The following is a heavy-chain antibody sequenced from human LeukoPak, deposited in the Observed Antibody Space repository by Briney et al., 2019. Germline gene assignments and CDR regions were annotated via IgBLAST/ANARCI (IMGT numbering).Heavy chain of an antibody. V-gene: IGHV3-30*04. Sequence: GRSLRLSCAASGFTFSSYAMHWVRQAPGKGLEWVAVISYDGSNKYYADSVKGRFTISRDNSKNTLYLQMNSLRAEDTAVYYCAKSRTYCGGDCPYNWYFDLWGRGTLVTVSS. D-gene: IGHD2-21*02. J-gene: IGHJ2*01. CDR2: ISYDGSNK. CDR3: AKSRTYCGGDCPYNWYFDL. CDR1: GFTFSSYA.